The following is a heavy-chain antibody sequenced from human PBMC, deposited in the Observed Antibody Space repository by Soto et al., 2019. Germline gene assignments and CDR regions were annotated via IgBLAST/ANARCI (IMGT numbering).Heavy chain of an antibody. D-gene: IGHD6-13*01. CDR3: ASLSTLGRRAFDI. CDR2: INPSGGST. CDR1: GYTFTSYY. J-gene: IGHJ3*02. Sequence: ASVKVSCKASGYTFTSYYMHWVRQAPGQGLEWMGIINPSGGSTSYAQKFQGRVTMTRDTSTSTVYMELSSLRSEDTAVYYCASLSTLGRRAFDIWGQGTMVTVSS. V-gene: IGHV1-46*01.